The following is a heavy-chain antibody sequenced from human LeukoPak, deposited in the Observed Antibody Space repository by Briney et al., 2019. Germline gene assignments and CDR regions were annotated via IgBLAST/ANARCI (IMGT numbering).Heavy chain of an antibody. J-gene: IGHJ4*02. V-gene: IGHV3-7*03. CDR1: GFTFSTFW. D-gene: IGHD7-27*01. CDR2: IKQDASEK. Sequence: GGSLRLSCTASGFTFSTFWMSWVRQAPGKGLEWVANIKQDASEKYYVDSVKGRFTISRDNAEPSLYLQMNSLRPEDTAVYYCARGGNWADYWGQGTRVTVSS. CDR3: ARGGNWADY.